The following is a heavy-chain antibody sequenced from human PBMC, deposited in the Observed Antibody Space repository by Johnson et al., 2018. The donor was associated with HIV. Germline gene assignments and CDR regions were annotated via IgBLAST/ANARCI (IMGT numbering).Heavy chain of an antibody. CDR2: ISWNSGSI. CDR3: AKDIRSGGLWQGAFDI. Sequence: QLVESGGGLVQPGRSLRLSCAASGFTFDDCAMHWVRQAPGKGLEWVSGISWNSGSIGYADSVKGRFTISRDNAKNSLYLQMNSLRAEDTALYYCAKDIRSGGLWQGAFDIWGQGTMVTVSS. J-gene: IGHJ3*02. D-gene: IGHD2/OR15-2a*01. V-gene: IGHV3-9*01. CDR1: GFTFDDCA.